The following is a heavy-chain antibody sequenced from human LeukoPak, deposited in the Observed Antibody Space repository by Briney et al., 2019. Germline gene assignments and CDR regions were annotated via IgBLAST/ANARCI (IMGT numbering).Heavy chain of an antibody. V-gene: IGHV3-30-3*01. CDR2: ISYDGSNK. D-gene: IGHD6-13*01. J-gene: IGHJ6*02. CDR3: AREEVAAAGTYYGMDV. Sequence: GRSLRLSCAASGFTFSSYAMHWVRQAPGKGLEWAAVISYDGSNKYYADSVKGRFTISRDNSKNTLYLQMNSLRAEDTAVYYCAREEVAAAGTYYGMDVWGQGTTVTVSS. CDR1: GFTFSSYA.